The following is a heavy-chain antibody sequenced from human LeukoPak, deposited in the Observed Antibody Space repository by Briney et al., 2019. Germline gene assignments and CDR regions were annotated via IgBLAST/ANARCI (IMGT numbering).Heavy chain of an antibody. Sequence: GGSLRLSCAASGFTFSSYAMSWVRQAPGKGLEWVSSISGSGGSTYSADSVKGRFTISRDNSKNTLYLQMNSLRAEDTAVYYCARGVLRYFDYWGQGTLVTVSS. CDR3: ARGVLRYFDY. CDR2: ISGSGGST. J-gene: IGHJ4*02. CDR1: GFTFSSYA. V-gene: IGHV3-23*01. D-gene: IGHD3-9*01.